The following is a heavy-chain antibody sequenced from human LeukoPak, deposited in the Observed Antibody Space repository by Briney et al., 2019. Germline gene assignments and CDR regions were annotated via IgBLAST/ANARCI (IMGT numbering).Heavy chain of an antibody. CDR2: IYTSWST. V-gene: IGHV4-61*02. CDR1: GGSISSGSYY. Sequence: TSETLSLTCTVSGGSISSGSYYWSWVRQPAGKGLEWIGRIYTSWSTNYNPSLKSRVTISVDTSKNQLSLNLSSVTAADTAVYYCARAGITMVRGVIRDAFDIWGQGTMVTVSS. J-gene: IGHJ3*02. D-gene: IGHD3-10*01. CDR3: ARAGITMVRGVIRDAFDI.